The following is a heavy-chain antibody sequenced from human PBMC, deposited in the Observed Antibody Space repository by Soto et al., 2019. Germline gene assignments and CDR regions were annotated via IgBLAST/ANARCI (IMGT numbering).Heavy chain of an antibody. Sequence: SETLSLTCTVSGGSISSHYWSWIRQPPGKGLEWIGYIYYSGSTNYNPSLKSRVTISVDTSKNQFSLKLSSVTAADTAVYYCAREMATIKGDWFDPWGQGTLVTVSS. CDR3: AREMATIKGDWFDP. J-gene: IGHJ5*02. CDR2: IYYSGST. CDR1: GGSISSHY. V-gene: IGHV4-59*11. D-gene: IGHD5-12*01.